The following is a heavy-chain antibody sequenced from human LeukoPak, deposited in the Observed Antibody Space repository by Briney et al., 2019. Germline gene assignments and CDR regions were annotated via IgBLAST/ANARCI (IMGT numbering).Heavy chain of an antibody. D-gene: IGHD3-3*02. CDR2: IYYSGTS. V-gene: IGHV4-61*01. Sequence: SETLSLTCTVSGGSVSSGSYYWSWIRQPPGKGLEWIGYIYYSGTSKYKASLTSRVTISVDTSKNQFSLKLNSVTAADTAVYYCARINSIHDALDIWGQGTMVTVSS. CDR3: ARINSIHDALDI. J-gene: IGHJ3*02. CDR1: GGSVSSGSYY.